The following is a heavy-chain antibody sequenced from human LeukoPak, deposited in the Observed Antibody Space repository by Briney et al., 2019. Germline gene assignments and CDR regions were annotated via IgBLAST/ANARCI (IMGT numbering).Heavy chain of an antibody. CDR3: AREPYCSGGSCGYYFDY. D-gene: IGHD2-15*01. CDR1: GFTFSSYA. J-gene: IGHJ4*02. V-gene: IGHV3-30-3*01. CDR2: ISYDGSNK. Sequence: PGGSLRLSCAASGFTFSSYAMHWVRQAPGKGLEWVAVISYDGSNKYYADSVKGRFTISRDNSKNTLYLQMNSLRAEDTAVYYCAREPYCSGGSCGYYFDYWGQGTLVTVSS.